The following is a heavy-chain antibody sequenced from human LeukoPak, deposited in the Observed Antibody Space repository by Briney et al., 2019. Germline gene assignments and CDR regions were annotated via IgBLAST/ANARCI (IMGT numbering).Heavy chain of an antibody. CDR3: TVGYCSGGSCSGGDGTY. CDR2: IRDKTRSFTK. D-gene: IGHD2-15*01. J-gene: IGHJ4*02. CDR1: GFILDDHY. Sequence: GGSLRLSCAAAGFILDDHYMDWVRQAPGKGLEWVGRIRDKTRSFTKEYAASVKGSFAISRDDSNNSLYLQLNSLQTDHTAMYSCTVGYCSGGSCSGGDGTYWGQGTLVTVSS. V-gene: IGHV3-72*01.